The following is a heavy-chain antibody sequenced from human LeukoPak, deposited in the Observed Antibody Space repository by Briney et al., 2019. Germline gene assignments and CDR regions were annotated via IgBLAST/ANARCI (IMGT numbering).Heavy chain of an antibody. Sequence: WGSLRLSCAASGFSFKDYYFSWIHQAPGKGLEWVSFINVNGGATHYAESVKGRFTISRANAMNSLYLEMNSLTAEDTAVYYCARGPRILTLGSYYFDYWGQGSLVTVSS. CDR3: ARGPRILTLGSYYFDY. D-gene: IGHD3-10*01. J-gene: IGHJ4*02. V-gene: IGHV3-11*01. CDR1: GFSFKDYY. CDR2: INVNGGAT.